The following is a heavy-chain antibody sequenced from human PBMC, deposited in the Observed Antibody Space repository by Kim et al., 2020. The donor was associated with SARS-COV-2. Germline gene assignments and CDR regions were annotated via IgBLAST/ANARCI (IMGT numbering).Heavy chain of an antibody. CDR1: GFTFSNAW. J-gene: IGHJ1*01. D-gene: IGHD3-22*01. CDR3: ATVVFYYDAGYFKN. Sequence: GGSLRLSCAASGFTFSNAWMNWVRQAPGKGLEWVSFIYSGGNTIYADSVKGRLIISRDHSKNTLYLQMNSLRAEDTAVYYCATVVFYYDAGYFKNWGQGTLVIVSS. V-gene: IGHV3-66*01. CDR2: IYSGGNT.